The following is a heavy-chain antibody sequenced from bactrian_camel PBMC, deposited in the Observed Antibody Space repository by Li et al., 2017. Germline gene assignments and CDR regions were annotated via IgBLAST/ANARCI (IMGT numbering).Heavy chain of an antibody. J-gene: IGHJ4*01. V-gene: IGHV3S1*01. Sequence: HVQLVESGGGSVQAGGSLRLSCAASGYDTYCLGWFRQAPGKGLEWVAAIDFGGDITYYAESVEGRFTVSGDNAKNTLYLQLNSLKTEDAAMYYCAKDANYDGLSEYDYWGQGTQVTVS. CDR1: GYDTYC. CDR3: AKDANYDGLSEYDY. CDR2: IDFGGDIT. D-gene: IGHD5*01.